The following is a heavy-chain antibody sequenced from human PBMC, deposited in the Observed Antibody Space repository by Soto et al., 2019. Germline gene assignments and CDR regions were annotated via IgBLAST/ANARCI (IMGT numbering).Heavy chain of an antibody. V-gene: IGHV4-59*01. CDR2: IYYSGST. J-gene: IGHJ4*02. D-gene: IGHD5-12*01. CDR3: ARSPSSGYALL. CDR1: GGSISSYY. Sequence: SETLSLTCTVSGGSISSYYWSWIRQPPGKGLEWIGYIYYSGSTNYNPSLKSRVTISVDTSKNQFSLKLSSVTAADTAVYYCARSPSSGYALLWGQGTLVTVSS.